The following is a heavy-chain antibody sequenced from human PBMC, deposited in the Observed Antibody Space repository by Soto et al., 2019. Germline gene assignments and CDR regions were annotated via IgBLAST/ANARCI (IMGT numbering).Heavy chain of an antibody. CDR1: GGSMISYY. CDR2: IYYSGST. CDR3: ARQGAAGYYYYYGMDV. V-gene: IGHV4-39*01. Sequence: SETLSLTCTVSGGSMISYYWGWIRQPPGKGLEWIGSIYYSGSTYYNPSLKSRVTISVDTSKNQFSLKLSSVTAADTAVYYCARQGAAGYYYYYGMDVWGQGTTVTVSS. D-gene: IGHD6-13*01. J-gene: IGHJ6*02.